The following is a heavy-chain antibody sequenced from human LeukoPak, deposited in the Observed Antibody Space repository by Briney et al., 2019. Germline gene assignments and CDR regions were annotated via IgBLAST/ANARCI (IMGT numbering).Heavy chain of an antibody. CDR3: DLSQFSGSPYGLDV. CDR1: GFTFSNAW. CDR2: IKSKTDGGTT. D-gene: IGHD6-13*01. V-gene: IGHV3-15*01. J-gene: IGHJ6*02. Sequence: GGSLRLSCAASGFTFSNAWMSWVRQAPGKGLEWVGRIKSKTDGGTTDYAAPVKGRFTISRDDSKNTLYLQMNSLKTEDTAVYYCDLSQFSGSPYGLDVWGQGTTVTVSS.